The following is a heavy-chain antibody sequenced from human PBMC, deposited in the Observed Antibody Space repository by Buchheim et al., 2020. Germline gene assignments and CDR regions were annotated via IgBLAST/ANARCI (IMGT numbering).Heavy chain of an antibody. Sequence: QVQLQQWGAGLLKPSETLSLTCAVYGGSFSGYYWSWIRQPPGTGLEWIGEINHSVSTNYNPSLQRRVTISVDTSKNQFSLKLSSVTAADTAVYYCARYTYGQGKDLCDYWGQGTL. V-gene: IGHV4-34*01. J-gene: IGHJ4*02. D-gene: IGHD5-18*01. CDR2: INHSVST. CDR3: ARYTYGQGKDLCDY. CDR1: GGSFSGYY.